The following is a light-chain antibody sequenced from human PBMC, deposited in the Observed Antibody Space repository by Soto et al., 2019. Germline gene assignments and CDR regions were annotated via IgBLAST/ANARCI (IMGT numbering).Light chain of an antibody. V-gene: IGLV3-21*02. CDR3: QVWDSISDHLV. CDR1: DIGTRS. J-gene: IGLJ2*01. Sequence: SYELTQPPSVSVAPGQTARISCGGNDIGTRSVQWYQKKPGQAPVLVVYDDSDRPSGIPERFSGSDSGNTATLTISRVEAGDEXDYYCQVWDSISDHLVFGGGTKVTVL. CDR2: DDS.